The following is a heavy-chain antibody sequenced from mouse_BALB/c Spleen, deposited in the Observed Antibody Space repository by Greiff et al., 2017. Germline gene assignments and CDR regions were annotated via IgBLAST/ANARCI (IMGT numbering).Heavy chain of an antibody. CDR2: IRNKANGYTT. Sequence: DVKLQESGGGLVQPGGSLRLSCATSGFTFTDYYMSWVRQPPGKALEWLGFIRNKANGYTTEYSASVKGRFTISRDNSQSILYLQMNTLRAEDSATYYCARDTGTYFDYWGQGTTLTVSS. D-gene: IGHD4-1*01. CDR3: ARDTGTYFDY. CDR1: GFTFTDYY. V-gene: IGHV7-3*02. J-gene: IGHJ2*01.